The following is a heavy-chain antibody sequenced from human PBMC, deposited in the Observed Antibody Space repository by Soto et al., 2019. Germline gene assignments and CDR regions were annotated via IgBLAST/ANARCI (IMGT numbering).Heavy chain of an antibody. J-gene: IGHJ4*02. CDR3: ARRPADPYGDYEGGGDY. CDR1: GGTFSSYT. Sequence: QVQLVQSGAEVKKPGSSVKVSCKASGGTFSSYTISWVRQAPGQGLEWMGRIIPILGIANYAQKFQGRVTITAXIAXSXGYMELSSLRSEDTAVYYCARRPADPYGDYEGGGDYWGQGTLVTVSS. V-gene: IGHV1-69*02. D-gene: IGHD4-17*01. CDR2: IIPILGIA.